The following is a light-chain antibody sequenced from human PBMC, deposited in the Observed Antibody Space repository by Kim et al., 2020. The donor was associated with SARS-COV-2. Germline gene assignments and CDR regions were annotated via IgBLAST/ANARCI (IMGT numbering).Light chain of an antibody. CDR3: QQRGNWPLT. Sequence: PGERATLSCRASQSVGNSFAWYQQKPGQAPRLLIYDAFSRASGVPARFSRSGSGTDFSLTISSLEPEDFAFYYCQQRGNWPLTFGQGTKVDIK. CDR1: QSVGNS. V-gene: IGKV3-11*01. CDR2: DAF. J-gene: IGKJ1*01.